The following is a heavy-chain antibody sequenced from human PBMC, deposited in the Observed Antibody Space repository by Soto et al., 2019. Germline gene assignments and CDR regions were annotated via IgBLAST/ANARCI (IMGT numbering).Heavy chain of an antibody. Sequence: ASVKVSCKASGYTFTSYYMHWVRQAPGQGLEWMGIINPSGGSTSYAQKFQGRVTMTRDTSTSTAYMELSSLRSDDTAVYYCAGNANYYFWSGYPSYYYYMDVWGKGTTVTGS. D-gene: IGHD3-3*01. CDR2: INPSGGST. J-gene: IGHJ6*03. CDR1: GYTFTSYY. CDR3: AGNANYYFWSGYPSYYYYMDV. V-gene: IGHV1-46*01.